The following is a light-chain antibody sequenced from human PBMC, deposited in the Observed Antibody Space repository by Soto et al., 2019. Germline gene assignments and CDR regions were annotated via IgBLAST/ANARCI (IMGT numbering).Light chain of an antibody. J-gene: IGKJ4*01. V-gene: IGKV3-15*01. CDR1: QTVSSN. CDR2: GAS. Sequence: EIVLTQSPGTLSLSPGEGASLSCWASQTVSSNYLAWYQQKPGQAPRLLIYGASTRATGIPVRFSGSGSGTEFTLTISSLQSEDFAVYYCQHYNNWIASFGGGTKVDIK. CDR3: QHYNNWIAS.